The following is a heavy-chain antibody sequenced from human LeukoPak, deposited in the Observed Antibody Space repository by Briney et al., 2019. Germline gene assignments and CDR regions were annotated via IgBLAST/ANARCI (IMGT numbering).Heavy chain of an antibody. Sequence: GGSLRLSCATSGFNFNSKWMTWVRQAPGKGLEWVANINQDGSEKYHGDSVKGRFTISSDNAKSSLFLEMSSLRAEDTAVYYCADPPSDFWGQGTLVAVSS. CDR1: GFNFNSKW. CDR3: ADPPSDF. J-gene: IGHJ4*02. CDR2: INQDGSEK. V-gene: IGHV3-7*01.